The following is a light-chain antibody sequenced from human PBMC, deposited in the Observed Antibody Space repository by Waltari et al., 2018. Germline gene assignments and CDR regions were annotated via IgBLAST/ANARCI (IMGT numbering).Light chain of an antibody. V-gene: IGKV1-33*01. J-gene: IGKJ2*01. Sequence: DIQMTQSPSSLSASVGDRGTITCQASQDISNHLNWYQQKPGKAPNLVIYDASNLETGVPSRFSGSGSGTDFTFTIASLQPEDIATYHCQQYDNPPYTFGQGTKLEI. CDR1: QDISNH. CDR2: DAS. CDR3: QQYDNPPYT.